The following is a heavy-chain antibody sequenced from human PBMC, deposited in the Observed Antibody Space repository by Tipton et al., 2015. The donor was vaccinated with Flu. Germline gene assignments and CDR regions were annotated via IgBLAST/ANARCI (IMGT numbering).Heavy chain of an antibody. Sequence: TLSLTCTVSGGSMSSYYWAWIRQPAGKGLEWIGRTYTSGSTKYNPSLESRVTMSVDTSNNHFYLKLRSVTAADTAVYYCARGPGSGTYLLFDLWAQGILATVSS. CDR2: TYTSGST. CDR3: ARGPGSGTYLLFDL. V-gene: IGHV4-4*07. J-gene: IGHJ4*02. D-gene: IGHD3-10*01. CDR1: GGSMSSYY.